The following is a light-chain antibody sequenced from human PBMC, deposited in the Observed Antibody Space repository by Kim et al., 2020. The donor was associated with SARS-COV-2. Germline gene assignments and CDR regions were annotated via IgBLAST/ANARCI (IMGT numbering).Light chain of an antibody. Sequence: APVGDRGTISCRGSQNISIYVSWDQQKPGRAPKLLIYAASSLQRGVPSRFRGSGSVTEFTLTIRSLQPEDIAKYNCQQSEMYPQTCGQGT. CDR1: QNISIY. CDR3: QQSEMYPQT. V-gene: IGKV1-39*01. J-gene: IGKJ1*01. CDR2: AAS.